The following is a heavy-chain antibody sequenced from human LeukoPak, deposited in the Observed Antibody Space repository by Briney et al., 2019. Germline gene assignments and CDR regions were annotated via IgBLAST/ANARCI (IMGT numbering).Heavy chain of an antibody. D-gene: IGHD3-10*01. Sequence: GESLKISCKGSGYSFTSYWIGWVRQMPGKGLEWMGIIYPGDSDTRYSPSFQGQVTISADKSISTAYVQWSSLKASDTAMYYCARFGEGGSGSYPTGWAFDIWGQGTMVTVSS. V-gene: IGHV5-51*01. J-gene: IGHJ3*02. CDR1: GYSFTSYW. CDR2: IYPGDSDT. CDR3: ARFGEGGSGSYPTGWAFDI.